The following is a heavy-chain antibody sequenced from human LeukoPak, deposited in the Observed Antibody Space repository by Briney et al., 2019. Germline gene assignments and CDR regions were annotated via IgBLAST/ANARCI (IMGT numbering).Heavy chain of an antibody. Sequence: GASVKVSCKASGYTFTGYYMHWVRHAPGQGLEWMGWINPNRGGTNYAQKFQGRVTMTRDTSITTDYMELSRLRSDDTDVYYCARGELLQGVAVTGTGGLDIWGQGTMVTVCS. J-gene: IGHJ3*02. V-gene: IGHV1-2*02. CDR1: GYTFTGYY. D-gene: IGHD6-19*01. CDR2: INPNRGGT. CDR3: ARGELLQGVAVTGTGGLDI.